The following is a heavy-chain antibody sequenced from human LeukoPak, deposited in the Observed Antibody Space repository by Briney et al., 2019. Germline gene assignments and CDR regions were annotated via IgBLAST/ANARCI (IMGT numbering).Heavy chain of an antibody. V-gene: IGHV4-59*01. CDR2: IYYSGST. Sequence: PSETLSLTCTVSGGSISSYYWSWILQPPGKGLEWIGYIYYSGSTNYNPSLKSRVTISVDTSKNQFSLKLSSVTAADTAVYYCARVTKTYYYYMDVWGKGTTVTVSS. D-gene: IGHD2-2*01. CDR1: GGSISSYY. CDR3: ARVTKTYYYYMDV. J-gene: IGHJ6*03.